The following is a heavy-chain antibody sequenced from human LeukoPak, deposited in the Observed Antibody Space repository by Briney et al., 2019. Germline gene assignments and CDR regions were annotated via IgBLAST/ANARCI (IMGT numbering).Heavy chain of an antibody. V-gene: IGHV3-23*01. D-gene: IGHD3-10*01. J-gene: IGHJ4*02. CDR2: ISGSGGST. CDR1: GFTFGSHA. Sequence: GGSQRLSCAASGFTFGSHAMSWVRQAPGKGLEWLAAISGSGGSTYYADAVKGRFTISRDNSETTLYLRMNSLRAEDTAVYYCATDSGGNSDGSLKLNWGQGTLVTVSS. CDR3: ATDSGGNSDGSLKLN.